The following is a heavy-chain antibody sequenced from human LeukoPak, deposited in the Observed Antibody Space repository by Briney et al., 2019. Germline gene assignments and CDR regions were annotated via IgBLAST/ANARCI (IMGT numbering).Heavy chain of an antibody. V-gene: IGHV3-23*01. J-gene: IGHJ4*02. CDR3: AKDLYYYGSGSYFDY. CDR2: ISGSGGST. D-gene: IGHD3-10*01. Sequence: SGGSLRLSCAASGFTFNKYAMSWVRQAPGKGLEWVSTISGSGGSTYYADSVKGRFTISRDNSKNTLYLQMNSLRAEDTAVYYCAKDLYYYGSGSYFDYWGQGTLVTVSS. CDR1: GFTFNKYA.